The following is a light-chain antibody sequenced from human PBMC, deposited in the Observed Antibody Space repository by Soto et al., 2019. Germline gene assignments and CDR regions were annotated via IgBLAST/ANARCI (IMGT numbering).Light chain of an antibody. J-gene: IGKJ4*01. CDR3: QQRVNWPPT. Sequence: EVVLTQSPASLSLSPGDRATLSCRAGQSVSDYLAWYQQKPGQPPRLLFFDASNRASGVPRRFSAGGSGTDFTLIISGLQPEDFAIYYCQQRVNWPPTFGGGTKVDIK. CDR1: QSVSDY. CDR2: DAS. V-gene: IGKV3-11*01.